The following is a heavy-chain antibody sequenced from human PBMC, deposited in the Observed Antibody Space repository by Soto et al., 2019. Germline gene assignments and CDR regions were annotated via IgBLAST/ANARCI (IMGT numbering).Heavy chain of an antibody. V-gene: IGHV1-3*01. CDR2: INAGNGNT. CDR3: ARDVGATGD. Sequence: GASVKVSCKASGGTFSSYAIHWVRQAPRQRLEWMGWINAGNGNTKYSQKIQGRVTITRDTSASTAYMELSSLRSEDTAVYYCARDVGATGDWGQGTLVTVSS. CDR1: GGTFSSYA. D-gene: IGHD1-26*01. J-gene: IGHJ4*02.